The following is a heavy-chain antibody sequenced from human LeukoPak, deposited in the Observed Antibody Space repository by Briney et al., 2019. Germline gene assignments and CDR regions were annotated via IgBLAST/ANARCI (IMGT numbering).Heavy chain of an antibody. D-gene: IGHD6-13*01. Sequence: GGSLRLSCAASGFTFSSYALHWVRQAPGKGLEWVAFIRYDGSNKYYPDSVKGRFTISRDNSKNTLYLQMTSLRAEDTAMYYCAKVHRSSSWYYFDYWGQGTLVTVSS. CDR1: GFTFSSYA. J-gene: IGHJ4*02. CDR3: AKVHRSSSWYYFDY. CDR2: IRYDGSNK. V-gene: IGHV3-30*02.